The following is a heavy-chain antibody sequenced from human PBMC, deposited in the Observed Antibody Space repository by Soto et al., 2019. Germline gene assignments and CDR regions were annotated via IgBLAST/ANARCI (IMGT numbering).Heavy chain of an antibody. J-gene: IGHJ4*02. CDR3: ARRARDILTGYSLDY. V-gene: IGHV1-69*02. Sequence: SAKLSCKASGGTSSSYTISWVRQSPGQGLEWMGRIIPILGIANYAQKFQGRVTITADKSTSTAYMELSSLRSEDTAVYYCARRARDILTGYSLDYWGQGTLVTVSS. D-gene: IGHD3-9*01. CDR2: IIPILGIA. CDR1: GGTSSSYT.